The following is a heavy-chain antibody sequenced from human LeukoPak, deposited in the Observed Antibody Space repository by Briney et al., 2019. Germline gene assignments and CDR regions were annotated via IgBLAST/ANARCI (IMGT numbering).Heavy chain of an antibody. CDR1: GFTFSSYS. Sequence: GGSLRLSCAASGFTFSSYSMNWVRQAPGKGLEWVTYISSSGSTIYYADSVKGRFTISRDNAKNSLYLQMNSLRAEDTAVYYCARASDILTGYYIGFYYGMDVWGQGTTVTVSS. V-gene: IGHV3-48*04. D-gene: IGHD3-9*01. CDR2: ISSSGSTI. CDR3: ARASDILTGYYIGFYYGMDV. J-gene: IGHJ6*02.